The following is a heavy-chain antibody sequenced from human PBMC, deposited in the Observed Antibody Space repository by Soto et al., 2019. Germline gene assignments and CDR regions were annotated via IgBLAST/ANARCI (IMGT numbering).Heavy chain of an antibody. CDR2: INSDGSST. V-gene: IGHV3-74*01. J-gene: IGHJ3*02. CDR1: GFTFSSYW. Sequence: GGSLRLSCAASGFTFSSYWMHWVRQAPGKGLVWVSRINSDGSSTSYADSVKGRFTISRDNAKNTLYLQMNSLRAEDTAVYYCARVRRYCSGGSCYGRDGRGAFDIWGQGTMVTVSS. CDR3: ARVRRYCSGGSCYGRDGRGAFDI. D-gene: IGHD2-15*01.